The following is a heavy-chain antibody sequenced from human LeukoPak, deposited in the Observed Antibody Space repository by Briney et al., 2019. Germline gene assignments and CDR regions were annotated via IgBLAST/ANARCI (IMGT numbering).Heavy chain of an antibody. Sequence: ASVKVSFKASGYTFTSYYMHWVRQAPGQGLEWMGIINPSGGSTSYAQKFQGRVTMTRDMSTSTVYMELSSLRSEDTAVYYCARHIDDYGDSAEYFQHWGQGTLVTVSS. CDR2: INPSGGST. V-gene: IGHV1-46*01. CDR3: ARHIDDYGDSAEYFQH. J-gene: IGHJ1*01. D-gene: IGHD4-17*01. CDR1: GYTFTSYY.